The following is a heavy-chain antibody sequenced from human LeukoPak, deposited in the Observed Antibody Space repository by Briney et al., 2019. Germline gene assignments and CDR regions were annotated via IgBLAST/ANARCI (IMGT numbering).Heavy chain of an antibody. CDR3: ARDRPYTGGWRGFDY. Sequence: SVKVSCKASGGTFSRYAISWVRQAPGQGLEWMGGLIPMFGIANYAQKFQGRVTITADESTSTAYMELSSLRSEDTAVYYCARDRPYTGGWRGFDYWGQGTLVTVSS. V-gene: IGHV1-69*13. CDR1: GGTFSRYA. CDR2: LIPMFGIA. J-gene: IGHJ4*02. D-gene: IGHD6-19*01.